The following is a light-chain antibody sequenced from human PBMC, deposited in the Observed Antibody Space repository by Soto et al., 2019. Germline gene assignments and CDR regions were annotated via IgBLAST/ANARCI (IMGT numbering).Light chain of an antibody. Sequence: LTQPASVSGSPGQSITISCTGTSSDVGGYNYVSWYQQHPGKAPKLMIYDVSNRPSGVSNRFSGSKSGNTASLTISGLQTEDEADYYCSSYTSSSTLDPYVFGTGTKVTVL. CDR2: DVS. CDR1: SSDVGGYNY. CDR3: SSYTSSSTLDPYV. J-gene: IGLJ1*01. V-gene: IGLV2-14*01.